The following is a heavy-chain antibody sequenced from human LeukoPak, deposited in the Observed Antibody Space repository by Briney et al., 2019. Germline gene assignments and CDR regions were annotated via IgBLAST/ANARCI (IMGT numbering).Heavy chain of an antibody. D-gene: IGHD6-13*01. Sequence: SETLSLTCTVSAVSINSHYWSWIRQPPGKGLEWIGNVFSSGSTNYNPSLRSRVSLSIDTTKNQFSLKLSSVTAADTAVYYCASGRSIALFDPWGQGTLVTVSS. V-gene: IGHV4-59*08. CDR3: ASGRSIALFDP. J-gene: IGHJ5*02. CDR2: VFSSGST. CDR1: AVSINSHY.